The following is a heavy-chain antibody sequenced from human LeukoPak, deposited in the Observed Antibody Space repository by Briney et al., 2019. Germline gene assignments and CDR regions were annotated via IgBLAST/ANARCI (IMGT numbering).Heavy chain of an antibody. CDR2: IYTSGST. CDR3: ARGDYGDYFDY. V-gene: IGHV4-61*02. J-gene: IGHJ4*02. D-gene: IGHD4-17*01. CDR1: GGSISSGSYY. Sequence: PSETLSLTCTVSGGSISSGSYYWSWIRQPAGKGLEWIGRIYTSGSTNYNPSLKSRVTISVDTSKNQFSLKLGSVTAADTAVYYCARGDYGDYFDYWGQGTLVTVSS.